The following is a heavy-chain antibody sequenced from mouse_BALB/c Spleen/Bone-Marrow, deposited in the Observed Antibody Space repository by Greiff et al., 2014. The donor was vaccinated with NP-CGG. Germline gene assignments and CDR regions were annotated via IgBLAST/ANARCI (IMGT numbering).Heavy chain of an antibody. CDR2: IDPANGNT. D-gene: IGHD1-1*01. CDR1: GFNIKDTY. J-gene: IGHJ3*01. CDR3: AMYYYGSSLFAY. Sequence: VQLQQSGAELVKPGASVKLSCTASGFNIKDTYMHWVKQRPEQGLEWIGRIDPANGNTKYDPKFQGKATITADTSSNTAYLQLSSLTFEDTAVYYCAMYYYGSSLFAYWGQGTLVTVSA. V-gene: IGHV14-3*02.